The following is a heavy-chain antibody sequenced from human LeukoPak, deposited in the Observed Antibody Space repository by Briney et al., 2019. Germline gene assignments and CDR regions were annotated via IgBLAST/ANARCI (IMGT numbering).Heavy chain of an antibody. CDR3: ARLGWTDAFDI. CDR1: GGSFSGYY. Sequence: PSETLSLTCAVYGGSFSGYYWSWIRQPPGKGLEWTGEINHSGSTNYNPSLKSRVTISVDTSKNQFSLKLSSVTAADTAVYYCARLGWTDAFDIWGQGTMVTVSS. D-gene: IGHD2-15*01. J-gene: IGHJ3*02. V-gene: IGHV4-34*01. CDR2: INHSGST.